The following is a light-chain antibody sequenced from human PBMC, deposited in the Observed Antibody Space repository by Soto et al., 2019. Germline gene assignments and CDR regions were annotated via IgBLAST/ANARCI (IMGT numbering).Light chain of an antibody. CDR2: DVS. CDR1: RTDVADGYDY. V-gene: IGLV2-14*03. Sequence: QSVLTQPASVSGSPGQSIAISCTGVRTDVADGYDYVSWYQQHPGQAPQLIIYDVSNRPSGVSDRFSGSKSGNTASLTISGLQAEDDVEYSCTSYTNSLPFYVSGTGTNVNVL. CDR3: TSYTNSLPFYV. J-gene: IGLJ1*01.